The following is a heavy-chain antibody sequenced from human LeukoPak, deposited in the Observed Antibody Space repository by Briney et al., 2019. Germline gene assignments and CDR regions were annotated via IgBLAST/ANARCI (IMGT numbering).Heavy chain of an antibody. CDR1: GGSISSYY. Sequence: SETLSLTCTVSGGSISSYYWSWIRQPPGKGLEWIGYIYYSGSTNYNPSLKSRVTISVDTSKNQFSPKLSSVTAADTAVYYCAREQWLVPDNWGQGTLVTVSS. J-gene: IGHJ4*02. CDR2: IYYSGST. D-gene: IGHD6-19*01. CDR3: AREQWLVPDN. V-gene: IGHV4-59*01.